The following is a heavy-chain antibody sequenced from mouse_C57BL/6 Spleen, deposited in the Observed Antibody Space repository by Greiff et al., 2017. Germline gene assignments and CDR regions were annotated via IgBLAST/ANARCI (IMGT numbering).Heavy chain of an antibody. V-gene: IGHV3-5*01. D-gene: IGHD1-1*01. J-gene: IGHJ1*03. Sequence: EVKVEESGPGLVKPSQTVFLTCTVTGISITTGNYRWSWIRQFPGNKLEWIGYIYYSGTITYNPSLTSRTTITRDTPKNQFFLEMNSLTAEDTATYYCARESGYYYGSSSYWYFDVWGTGTTVTVSS. CDR2: IYYSGTI. CDR3: ARESGYYYGSSSYWYFDV. CDR1: GISITTGNYR.